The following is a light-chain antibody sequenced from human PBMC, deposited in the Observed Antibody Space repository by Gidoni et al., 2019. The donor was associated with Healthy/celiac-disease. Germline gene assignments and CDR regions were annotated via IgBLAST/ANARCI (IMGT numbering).Light chain of an antibody. CDR2: AAS. V-gene: IGKV1-9*01. Sequence: DIQLTQSPSFLSASVGDRVTITCRASQGISSYLAWYQQKPGKAPKLLIYAASPLQSGVPSRFSGSGSGTEFTLTLSSLQPEDFATYYCQQLNSYPPFTFGPGTKVDIK. CDR3: QQLNSYPPFT. J-gene: IGKJ3*01. CDR1: QGISSY.